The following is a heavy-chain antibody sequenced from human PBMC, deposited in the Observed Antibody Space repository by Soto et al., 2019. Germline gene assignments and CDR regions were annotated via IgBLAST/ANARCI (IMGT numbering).Heavy chain of an antibody. CDR1: GDSFSTSRYY. CDR2: VYSSGIP. J-gene: IGHJ4*02. Sequence: QLHLQESGPGLVKPSETLSLTCTVSGDSFSTSRYYWDWIRQPPGKELEWIGTVYSSGIPYYNPSLKSRVTMSVDTSKNQCSLRLNSAIAADTAVYYCARRRGLSAPFDDWGQGTLVTVSS. CDR3: ARRRGLSAPFDD. V-gene: IGHV4-39*01.